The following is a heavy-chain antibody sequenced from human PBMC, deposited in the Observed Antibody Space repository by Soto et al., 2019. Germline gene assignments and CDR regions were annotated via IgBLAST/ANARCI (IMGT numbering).Heavy chain of an antibody. CDR1: GFSLSNYW. J-gene: IGHJ4*02. V-gene: IGHV3-74*01. Sequence: EVQLVESGGVSVQPGGSLRLSCAASGFSLSNYWMHWVRQAPGKGLVWVSRINIDGSTTTYADSVKGRFTISRDNAKNTLYLQMNSLRDEDTAVYYCVRIRRGDGYTFGYGGKGTLVTVSS. CDR2: INIDGSTT. D-gene: IGHD5-12*01. CDR3: VRIRRGDGYTFGY.